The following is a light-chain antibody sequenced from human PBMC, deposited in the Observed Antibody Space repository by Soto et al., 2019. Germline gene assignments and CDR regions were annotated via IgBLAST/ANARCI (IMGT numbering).Light chain of an antibody. CDR3: QKSYNTPIT. Sequence: DLQMTQSPSSLSSSLGDRVTITCRASQTISNYLNWYQQKSGRAPELLVYAASNLQSGVPSRLTGSGSGTHFTLTISGLEPADFATYFCQKSYNTPITCGQGTRLEIK. V-gene: IGKV1-39*01. CDR2: AAS. CDR1: QTISNY. J-gene: IGKJ5*01.